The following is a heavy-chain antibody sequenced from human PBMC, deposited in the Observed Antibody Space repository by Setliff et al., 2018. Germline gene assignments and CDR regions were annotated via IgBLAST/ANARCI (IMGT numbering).Heavy chain of an antibody. CDR3: ARAGMASLHRKGVFEH. CDR2: INIGGGSA. Sequence: VASVKVSCKASGYTFTSYYMYWLRQAPGQGPEWMGIINIGGGSASYARKFQDRVTMTRDTSTSTVYLEVTSLRSEDTAVYYCARAGMASLHRKGVFEHWGQGTLVTVSS. V-gene: IGHV1-46*01. CDR1: GYTFTSYY. D-gene: IGHD3-10*01. J-gene: IGHJ4*02.